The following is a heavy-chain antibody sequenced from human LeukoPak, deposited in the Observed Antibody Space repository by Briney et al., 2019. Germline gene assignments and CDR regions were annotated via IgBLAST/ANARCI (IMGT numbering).Heavy chain of an antibody. J-gene: IGHJ4*02. D-gene: IGHD6-19*01. CDR1: GFTFSSYS. CDR2: ISSSSSYI. Sequence: GGSLRLSCAASGFTFSSYSMNWVRQAPGKGLEWVSSISSSSSYIYYADSVKGRFTISRDNAKNSLYLQMNSLRAEDTAVYYCARVVDVPGIAVAGNDYWGQGTLVTVSS. CDR3: ARVVDVPGIAVAGNDY. V-gene: IGHV3-21*01.